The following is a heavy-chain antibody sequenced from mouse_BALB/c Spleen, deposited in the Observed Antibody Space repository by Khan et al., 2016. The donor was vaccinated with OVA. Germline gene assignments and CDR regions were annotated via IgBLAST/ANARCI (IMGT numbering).Heavy chain of an antibody. CDR3: ERMGRTIN. J-gene: IGHJ2*01. CDR2: INSNGGST. Sequence: EVELVESGGGLVQPGGSLKLSCAASGFTFSSYGMSWVRQTPDKRLELVATINSNGGSTYYPDIVKGRFTISRANAKNTLYLQMSSLKSEDTAMYYCERMGRTINWGQGTTLTVSS. V-gene: IGHV5-6-3*01. CDR1: GFTFSSYG.